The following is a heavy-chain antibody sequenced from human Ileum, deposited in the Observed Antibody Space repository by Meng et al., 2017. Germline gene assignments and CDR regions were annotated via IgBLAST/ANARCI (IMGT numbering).Heavy chain of an antibody. V-gene: IGHV4-4*02. J-gene: IGHJ4*02. CDR3: ARDPYSGGPGDY. CDR2: IRWTAGT. Sequence: GRQGPGRGRGWLGGIRWTAGTNYNRSLKSRVTMSVDKAKNQFSLILTSVTAADTAVYYCARDPYSGGPGDYWGQGTLVTVSS. D-gene: IGHD1-26*01.